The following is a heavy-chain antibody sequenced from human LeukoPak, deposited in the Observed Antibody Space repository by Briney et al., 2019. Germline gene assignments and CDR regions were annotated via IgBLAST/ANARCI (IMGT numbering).Heavy chain of an antibody. CDR3: ARDRYYYDSSGYYYRSDDAFDI. J-gene: IGHJ3*02. CDR2: IYYNGST. Sequence: PSETLSLTCTVSSASISSYYGSWIGQPRGKGLEWIGYIYYNGSTNYNPSLKSRVTISVDTSKNQFSLKLSSVTAADTAVYYCARDRYYYDSSGYYYRSDDAFDIWGQGTMVTVSS. V-gene: IGHV4-59*01. D-gene: IGHD3-22*01. CDR1: SASISSYY.